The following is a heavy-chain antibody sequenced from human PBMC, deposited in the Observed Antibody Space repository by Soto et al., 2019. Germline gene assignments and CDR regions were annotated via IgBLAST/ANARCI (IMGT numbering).Heavy chain of an antibody. V-gene: IGHV4-4*07. CDR3: ARDPLEGGWAARPGSWFDP. J-gene: IGHJ5*02. D-gene: IGHD6-6*01. CDR1: GGSISGYY. CDR2: IYTTGST. Sequence: QVQLQESGPGLVKPSETLSLTCKVSGGSISGYYWSWIRQTAEKGLEWIGRIYTTGSTMYNPSLRSRVTISIDTSKNQFSLKLSSVTAADTAVYYCARDPLEGGWAARPGSWFDPWGQGTLVTVS.